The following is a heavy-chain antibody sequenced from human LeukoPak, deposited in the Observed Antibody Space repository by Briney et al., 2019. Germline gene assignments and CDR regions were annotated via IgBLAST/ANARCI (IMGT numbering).Heavy chain of an antibody. D-gene: IGHD6-13*01. CDR1: GASIISSDW. J-gene: IGHJ4*02. Sequence: SGTLSLTCAVSGASIISSDWWSWVRQPPGKGLEWIGEIYHSGSTNYNPSLKSRVTISVDKSKNQFSLKLSSVTAADTAVYYCARVVAAAGTVDYWGQGTLVTVSS. V-gene: IGHV4-4*02. CDR2: IYHSGST. CDR3: ARVVAAAGTVDY.